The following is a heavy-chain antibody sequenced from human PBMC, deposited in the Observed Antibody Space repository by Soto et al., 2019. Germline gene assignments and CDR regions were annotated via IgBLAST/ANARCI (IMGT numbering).Heavy chain of an antibody. Sequence: QITLNESGPTLVKPTQTLTLTCTFSGFSLSTSGVGVGWIRQPPGKALEWLALIYWDDDKRYSPSLKSRLTITKDTSKNQVVLTMTNMDPVDPAIYYCARRIRLSTTRGGTQYYFDYWGQGTLVTVSS. D-gene: IGHD3-10*01. CDR3: ARRIRLSTTRGGTQYYFDY. CDR2: IYWDDDK. J-gene: IGHJ4*02. CDR1: GFSLSTSGVG. V-gene: IGHV2-5*02.